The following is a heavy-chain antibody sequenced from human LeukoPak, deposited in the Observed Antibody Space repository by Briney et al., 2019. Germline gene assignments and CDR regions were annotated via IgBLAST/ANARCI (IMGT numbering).Heavy chain of an antibody. V-gene: IGHV3-53*01. CDR1: GFTVSSNY. J-gene: IGHJ6*02. CDR2: IYSGGST. CDR3: AKDRLGYCSSTSCPLDYYYGMDV. D-gene: IGHD2-2*01. Sequence: GGPLRLSCAASGFTVSSNYMSWVRQAPGKGLEWVSLIYSGGSTYYADSVKGRFTISRDNSKNTVYLQMNSLRAEDTAVYYCAKDRLGYCSSTSCPLDYYYGMDVWGQGTTVTVSS.